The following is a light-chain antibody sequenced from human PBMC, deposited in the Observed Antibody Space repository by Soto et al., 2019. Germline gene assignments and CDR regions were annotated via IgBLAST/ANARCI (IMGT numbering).Light chain of an antibody. CDR3: HQYGHSPLT. J-gene: IGKJ4*01. Sequence: LLMTHSPDSLAVSLGERATINCKSSQSVLYSSNNKNYLAWYQQKPGQPPKLLIYWASTRESGVPDRFSGSGSGTDFTLTISRLEPEDFAVYYCHQYGHSPLTFGGGTKVDIK. CDR2: WAS. V-gene: IGKV4-1*01. CDR1: QSVLYSSNNKNY.